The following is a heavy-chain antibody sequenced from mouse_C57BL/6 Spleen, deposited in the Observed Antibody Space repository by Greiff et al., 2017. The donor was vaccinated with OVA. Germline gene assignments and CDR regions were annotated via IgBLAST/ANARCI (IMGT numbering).Heavy chain of an antibody. D-gene: IGHD2-2*01. J-gene: IGHJ4*01. CDR1: GYAFTNYL. Sequence: VQLQQSGAELVRPGTSVSVSCKASGYAFTNYLIEWVKQRPGQGLEWIGVINPGSGGTNYNEKFKGKATLTADKSSSTAYMQLSSLTSEDSAVYFCARGVTRAMDYWGQGTSVTVSS. CDR3: ARGVTRAMDY. V-gene: IGHV1-54*01. CDR2: INPGSGGT.